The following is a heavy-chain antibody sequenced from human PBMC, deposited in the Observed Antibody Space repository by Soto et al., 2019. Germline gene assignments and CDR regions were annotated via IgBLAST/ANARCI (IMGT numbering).Heavy chain of an antibody. CDR1: GFTFDDYA. CDR2: ISWNSGSI. J-gene: IGHJ6*02. V-gene: IGHV3-9*01. D-gene: IGHD6-13*01. Sequence: PGGSLRLSCAASGFTFDDYAMHWVRQAPGKGLEWVSGISWNSGSIGYADSVKGRFTISRDNAKNSLYLQMNSLRAEDTAVYYCARVYSSSWSYYYYYGMDVWGQGTTVTLSS. CDR3: ARVYSSSWSYYYYYGMDV.